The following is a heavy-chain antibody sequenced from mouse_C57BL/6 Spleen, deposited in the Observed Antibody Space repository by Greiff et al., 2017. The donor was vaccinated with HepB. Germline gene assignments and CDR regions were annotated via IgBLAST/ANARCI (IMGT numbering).Heavy chain of an antibody. CDR3: ARDDGYRAWFAY. CDR2: IDPEDGET. V-gene: IGHV14-2*01. Sequence: EVKLMESGAELVKPGASVKLSCTASGFNFKDYYMHWVKQRTEQGLEWIGRIDPEDGETKYAPKFQGKATITADTSSNTAYLQLSSLTSEDTAVYYCARDDGYRAWFAYWGQGTLVTVSA. J-gene: IGHJ3*01. D-gene: IGHD2-3*01. CDR1: GFNFKDYY.